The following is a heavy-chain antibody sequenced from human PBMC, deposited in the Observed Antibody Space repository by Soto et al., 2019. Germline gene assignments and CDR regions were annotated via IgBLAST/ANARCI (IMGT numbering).Heavy chain of an antibody. J-gene: IGHJ6*02. CDR2: ISSDGSYK. Sequence: GGSLRLSCAASGFTFSSYAMHWVLQAPGKGLEWVAVISSDGSYKYYADSVKGRFTISRDNAKNSLYLQMNSLRAEDTAVYYCARDIIGGGYYWSVKPSYYYYGMDVWGQGTTVTVSS. CDR3: ARDIIGGGYYWSVKPSYYYYGMDV. D-gene: IGHD3-22*01. CDR1: GFTFSSYA. V-gene: IGHV3-30-3*01.